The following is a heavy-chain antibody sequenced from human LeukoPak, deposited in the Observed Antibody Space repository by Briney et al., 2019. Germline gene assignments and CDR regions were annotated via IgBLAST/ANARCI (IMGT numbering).Heavy chain of an antibody. CDR2: VHLDGRT. J-gene: IGHJ4*02. Sequence: SETLSLTCDVSGGSVTSTNWWTWVRQPPGKGLEWIGEVHLDGRTNYNPSLKSRVTMSVDTSKNQFSLKLRSVTAADTAVYYCARGTVTTLFDYWGQGTLVTVSS. V-gene: IGHV4-4*02. CDR1: GGSVTSTNW. D-gene: IGHD4-17*01. CDR3: ARGTVTTLFDY.